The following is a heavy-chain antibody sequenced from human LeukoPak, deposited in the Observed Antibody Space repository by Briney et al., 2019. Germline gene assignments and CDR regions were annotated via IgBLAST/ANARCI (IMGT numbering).Heavy chain of an antibody. D-gene: IGHD2-2*01. CDR2: ISYDGSNK. CDR1: GFTFSSYA. Sequence: GGSLRLPCAASGFTFSSYAMHWVRQAPGKGLEWVAVISYDGSNKYYADSVKGRFTISRDNSKNTLYLQMNSLRAEDTAVYYCARELQDIVVVPAAYYGMDVWGQGTTVTVSS. J-gene: IGHJ6*02. CDR3: ARELQDIVVVPAAYYGMDV. V-gene: IGHV3-30-3*01.